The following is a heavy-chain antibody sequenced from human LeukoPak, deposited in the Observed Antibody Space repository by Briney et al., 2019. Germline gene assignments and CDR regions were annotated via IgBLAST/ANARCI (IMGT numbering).Heavy chain of an antibody. CDR1: GFTFSSYS. J-gene: IGHJ4*02. Sequence: GGSLRLSCAASGFTFSSYSMNWVRQAPGKGLEWVSAISGSGGSTYYADSVKGRFTISRDNSKNTLYLQMNSLRAEDTAVYYCAKEGYDSSGYYPPTYYFDYWGQGTLVTVSS. CDR2: ISGSGGST. D-gene: IGHD3-22*01. V-gene: IGHV3-23*01. CDR3: AKEGYDSSGYYPPTYYFDY.